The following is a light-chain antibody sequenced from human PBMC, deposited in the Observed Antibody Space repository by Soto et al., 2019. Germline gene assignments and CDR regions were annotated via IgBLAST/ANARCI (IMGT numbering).Light chain of an antibody. CDR2: RNN. CDR1: SSNIGSNY. CDR3: AAWDDSLSAPHYV. J-gene: IGLJ1*01. V-gene: IGLV1-47*01. Sequence: QSVLTQPPSASGTPGQRVTISCSGSSSNIGSNYVYWYQQLPGTAPKLLIYRNNQRPSGVPDRFSGSKSGTSASLAISGLRSEDEADYYCAAWDDSLSAPHYVFGTGTQLTVL.